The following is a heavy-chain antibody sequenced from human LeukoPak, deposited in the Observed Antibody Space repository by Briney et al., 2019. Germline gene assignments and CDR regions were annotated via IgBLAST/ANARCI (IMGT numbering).Heavy chain of an antibody. CDR3: VKGGTIPGRPPGD. J-gene: IGHJ4*02. CDR1: GFTFSSYA. Sequence: GGSLRLSCSASGFTFSSYAMHWVRQAPGKALEYVSAISSNGGSTYYADSVKGRFTISRDNSKNALYLQMSSLRAEDTAVYYCVKGGTIPGRPPGDWGQGTLVTVSS. CDR2: ISSNGGST. V-gene: IGHV3-64D*06. D-gene: IGHD2-2*02.